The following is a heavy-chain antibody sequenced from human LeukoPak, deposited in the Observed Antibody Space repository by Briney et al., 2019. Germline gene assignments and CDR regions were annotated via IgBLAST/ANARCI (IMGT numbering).Heavy chain of an antibody. CDR3: AKEGYCSSTSCYEYYYYYYYMDV. J-gene: IGHJ6*03. V-gene: IGHV1-2*02. D-gene: IGHD2-2*01. Sequence: ASVKVSCKASGYTFTGYYMHWVRQAPGQGLEWMGWINPNSGVTNYAQKFQGRVTMTRDTSISTAYMELSRLRSDDTAVYYCAKEGYCSSTSCYEYYYYYYYMDVWGKGTTVTVSS. CDR2: INPNSGVT. CDR1: GYTFTGYY.